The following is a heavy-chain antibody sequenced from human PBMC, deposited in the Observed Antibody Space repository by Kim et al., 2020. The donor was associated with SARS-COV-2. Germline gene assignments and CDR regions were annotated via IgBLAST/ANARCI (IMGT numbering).Heavy chain of an antibody. CDR1: GYTFTSYD. V-gene: IGHV1-8*01. CDR2: MNPNSGNT. Sequence: ASVKVSCKASGYTFTSYDINWVRQATGQGLEWMGWMNPNSGNTGYAQKFQGRVTMTRNTSISTAYMELSSLRSEDTAVYYCARAKGYYSIFNYYYYYKDVWGKGTTVTVSS. D-gene: IGHD4-4*01. J-gene: IGHJ6*03. CDR3: ARAKGYYSIFNYYYYYKDV.